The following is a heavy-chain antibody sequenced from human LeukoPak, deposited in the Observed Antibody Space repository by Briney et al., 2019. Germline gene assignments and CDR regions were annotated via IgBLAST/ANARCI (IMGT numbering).Heavy chain of an antibody. CDR1: GYTFTGYH. CDR3: ARDYCSSTSCLFDY. CDR2: INPNSGDT. D-gene: IGHD2-2*01. V-gene: IGHV1-2*06. Sequence: ASVKVSCKASGYTFTGYHMHWVRQAPGQGLEWMGRINPNSGDTNYAQKFQGRVAMTRDTSISTAFMELTRLRSDDTAVYYCARDYCSSTSCLFDYWGQGTLVTVSS. J-gene: IGHJ4*02.